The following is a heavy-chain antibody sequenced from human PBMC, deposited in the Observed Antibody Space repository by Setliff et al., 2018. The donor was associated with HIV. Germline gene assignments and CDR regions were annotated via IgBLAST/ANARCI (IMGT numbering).Heavy chain of an antibody. CDR3: ARGSYTVRIDY. J-gene: IGHJ4*02. CDR1: GGSITSGSYY. V-gene: IGHV4-61*02. D-gene: IGHD3-10*01. Sequence: SETLSLTCTVSGGSITSGSYYWSWIRQPAGKGLEWIGRIYSNGRTTHNPSLKSRVTISGDTSENQFSLRLSSVTAADTAVYYCARGSYTVRIDYWAREPGSPSPQ. CDR2: IYSNGRT.